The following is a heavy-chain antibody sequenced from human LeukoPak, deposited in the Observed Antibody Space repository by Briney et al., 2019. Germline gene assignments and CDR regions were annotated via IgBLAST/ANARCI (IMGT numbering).Heavy chain of an antibody. V-gene: IGHV3-11*04. CDR3: ARCGASYDFWSGHFDY. CDR2: ISSSGSTI. D-gene: IGHD3-3*01. CDR1: GFTFSDYY. J-gene: IGHJ4*02. Sequence: GGSLRLSCAASGFTFSDYYMSWIRQAPGKGLEWVSYISSSGSTIYYADSVKGRFTISRDNSKNTLYLQMNSLRAEDTAVYYCARCGASYDFWSGHFDYWGQGTLVTVSS.